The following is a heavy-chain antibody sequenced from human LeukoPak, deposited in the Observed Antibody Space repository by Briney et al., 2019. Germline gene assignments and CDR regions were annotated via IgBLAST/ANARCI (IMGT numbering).Heavy chain of an antibody. D-gene: IGHD5-18*01. V-gene: IGHV3-7*01. J-gene: IGHJ4*02. CDR1: GFTFSNYW. CDR2: IEGDGGEE. Sequence: PGGSLRLSCVASGFTFSNYWMNWVRQPPGKGLEWVAIIEGDGGEEYYVDSVKGRFTISRDNAKNSLYLQMNSLRAEDTAVYYCARDPSRGYTYGYGDYWGQGSLVTVSS. CDR3: ARDPSRGYTYGYGDY.